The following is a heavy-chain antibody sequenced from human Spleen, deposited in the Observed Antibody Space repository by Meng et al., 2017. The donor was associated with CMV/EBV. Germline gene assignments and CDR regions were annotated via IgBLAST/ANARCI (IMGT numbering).Heavy chain of an antibody. J-gene: IGHJ4*02. CDR2: ISGTGGST. Sequence: GGSLRLSCAASGYTFSNTAMSWVRQLPGKGLEWVTAISGTGGSTLYAESVRGRFTISRDNSKSTLYLQMSSLTAEDTGTYYCAHGGYCTSSACRQVDYWGQGTLVTVSS. V-gene: IGHV3-23*01. D-gene: IGHD2-2*03. CDR1: GYTFSNTA. CDR3: AHGGYCTSSACRQVDY.